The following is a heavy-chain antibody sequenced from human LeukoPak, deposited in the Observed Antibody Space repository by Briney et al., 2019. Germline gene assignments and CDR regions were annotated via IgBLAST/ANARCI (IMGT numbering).Heavy chain of an antibody. CDR3: ARGIGRRTATKYYYGSGSYYSYWFDP. D-gene: IGHD3-10*01. CDR1: GGSFSGYY. V-gene: IGHV4-34*01. CDR2: INHSGST. J-gene: IGHJ5*02. Sequence: PSETLSLTCAVYGGSFSGYYWSWIRQSPGKGLEWIGEINHSGSTNYNPSLKSRVTISVDTSKNQFSLKLSSVTAADTAVYHCARGIGRRTATKYYYGSGSYYSYWFDPWGQGALVTVSS.